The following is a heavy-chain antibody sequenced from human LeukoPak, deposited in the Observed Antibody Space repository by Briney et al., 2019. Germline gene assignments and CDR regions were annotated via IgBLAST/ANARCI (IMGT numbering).Heavy chain of an antibody. V-gene: IGHV5-51*01. CDR3: ARNAQQQNWFDP. D-gene: IGHD1/OR15-1a*01. CDR1: GYSFTTYW. CDR2: INPGDSTT. Sequence: ESLKISCKGSGYSFTTYWIGWVRQMPGKGLECMGIINPGDSTTKYSPSFQGQITISADKSISTAYLQWSSLKASDAAIYYCARNAQQQNWFDPWGQGTLVTVSP. J-gene: IGHJ5*02.